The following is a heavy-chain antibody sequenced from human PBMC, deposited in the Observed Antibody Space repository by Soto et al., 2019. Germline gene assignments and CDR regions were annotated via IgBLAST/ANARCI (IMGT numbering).Heavy chain of an antibody. D-gene: IGHD3-9*01. CDR3: ARQPYDILTGYSSYNWFDP. CDR2: IYYSGST. CDR1: GGSISSSSYY. Sequence: QLQLQESGPGLVKPSETLSLTCTVSGGSISSSSYYWGWIRQPPGKGLEWIGSIYYSGSTYYNPSRKSRVTISVDTSKNQFSLKLSSVTAADTAVYYCARQPYDILTGYSSYNWFDPWGQGTLVTVSS. J-gene: IGHJ5*02. V-gene: IGHV4-39*01.